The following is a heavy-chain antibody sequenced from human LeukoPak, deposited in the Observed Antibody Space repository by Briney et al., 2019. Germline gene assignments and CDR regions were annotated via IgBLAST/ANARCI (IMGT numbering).Heavy chain of an antibody. CDR1: GITFSSYW. D-gene: IGHD1-1*01. CDR3: ARGGRIQLERRGYFDY. CDR2: ITSDGSNT. J-gene: IGHJ4*02. V-gene: IGHV3-74*01. Sequence: GGSLRLSSAASGITFSSYWMHWVRQAPGKGLVWVSRITSDGSNTNYADSVKGRFTISRDNAKNTLYLHMNSLRAEDTAVYYCARGGRIQLERRGYFDYWGQGTLVTVSS.